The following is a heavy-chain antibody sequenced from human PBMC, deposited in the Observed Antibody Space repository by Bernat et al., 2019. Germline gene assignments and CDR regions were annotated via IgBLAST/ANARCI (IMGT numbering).Heavy chain of an antibody. CDR3: AKDFNDYASGLLDN. CDR1: GFTFSSYG. Sequence: QVQLVESGGGVVQPGRSLRLSCAASGFTFSSYGMHWVRQAPVKGLEWVAGISYDGSNKYYVDSVKGRFTISRDNTKNTLYLQMNSLRAEDTAVYYCAKDFNDYASGLLDNWGQGTLVTVSS. J-gene: IGHJ4*02. V-gene: IGHV3-30*18. CDR2: ISYDGSNK. D-gene: IGHD3-10*01.